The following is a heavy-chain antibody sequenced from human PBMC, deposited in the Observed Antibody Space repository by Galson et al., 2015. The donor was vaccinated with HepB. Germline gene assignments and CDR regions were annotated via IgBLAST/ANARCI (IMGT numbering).Heavy chain of an antibody. J-gene: IGHJ6*02. Sequence: SGAEVKKPGESLKISCKGSGYSFTSSWIGWVRQMPGKGLEWMGIIYPGDSDTRYSQSFQGQVTISADMSISTAYLQWSSLKASDTAMYYCARHRSLWFGEVDYYYGMDVWGQGTTVTVSS. CDR3: ARHRSLWFGEVDYYYGMDV. CDR2: IYPGDSDT. D-gene: IGHD3-10*01. V-gene: IGHV5-51*01. CDR1: GYSFTSSW.